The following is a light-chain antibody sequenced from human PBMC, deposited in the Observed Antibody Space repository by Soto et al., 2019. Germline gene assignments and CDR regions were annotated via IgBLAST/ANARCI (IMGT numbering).Light chain of an antibody. CDR1: QSVSSN. CDR3: QQYGSSPTWT. J-gene: IGKJ1*01. Sequence: EIVITQSPATLSVSPGERATLSCRASQSVSSNLAWYQQKPGQAPRLLLFGASARANGIPARFSGSGSGTELTLTISRLEPEDFAVYYCQQYGSSPTWTFGQGTKVDIK. CDR2: GAS. V-gene: IGKV3D-15*01.